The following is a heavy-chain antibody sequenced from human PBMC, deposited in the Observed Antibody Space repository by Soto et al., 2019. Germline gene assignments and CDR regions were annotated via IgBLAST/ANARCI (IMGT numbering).Heavy chain of an antibody. Sequence: GGSLRLSCAASGFNVSISYMSWVRPVPGKGLEWVSIIYSDGYTYYAASVKGRFTISRDNFKNTLYLQMSSLRAEDTAVYYCARRKYCSSTTCFDYWGQGTLVTVSS. V-gene: IGHV3-66*01. CDR1: GFNVSISY. J-gene: IGHJ4*02. CDR2: IYSDGYT. D-gene: IGHD2-2*01. CDR3: ARRKYCSSTTCFDY.